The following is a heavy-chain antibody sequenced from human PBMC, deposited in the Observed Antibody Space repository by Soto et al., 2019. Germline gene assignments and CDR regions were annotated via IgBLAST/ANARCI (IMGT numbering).Heavy chain of an antibody. J-gene: IGHJ4*02. D-gene: IGHD1-1*01. CDR1: GFTISSNA. V-gene: IGHV3-23*01. CDR3: AKDKPGTTPFDY. Sequence: PGGSLRLSCAASGFTISSNAMYWVRQAPGKGLEWVSGISDRGDTTHYADSVKGRFTISRDTSKNTLHLQLNTLRADDTAVYYCAKDKPGTTPFDYWGQGTLVTVSS. CDR2: ISDRGDTT.